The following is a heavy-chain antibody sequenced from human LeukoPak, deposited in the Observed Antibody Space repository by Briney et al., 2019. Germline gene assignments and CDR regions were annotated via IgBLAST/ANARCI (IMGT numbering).Heavy chain of an antibody. D-gene: IGHD6-13*01. Sequence: GGSLRLSCAASGFTFSDYNMNWVRQAPGKGLEWVSSISSGSSYIYYADSVKGRFTISRDSAKNSLYLQMNSLRAEDTAVYYCARDLTIAAAGTRFDYWGQGTLVTVSS. J-gene: IGHJ4*02. V-gene: IGHV3-21*01. CDR2: ISSGSSYI. CDR1: GFTFSDYN. CDR3: ARDLTIAAAGTRFDY.